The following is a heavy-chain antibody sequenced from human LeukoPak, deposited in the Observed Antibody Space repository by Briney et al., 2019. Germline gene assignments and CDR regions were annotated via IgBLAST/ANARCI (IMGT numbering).Heavy chain of an antibody. Sequence: GGSLRLSCAASGFTFYIHAMTWVRQAPGKGLEWASTIDRSGERTHYSDSVKGRFTISRDNSRNTLYLQMSSLRAEDTAIYYCTKDVQNDVGATDCWGQGALVTVSS. D-gene: IGHD1-26*01. CDR3: TKDVQNDVGATDC. CDR2: IDRSGERT. CDR1: GFTFYIHA. V-gene: IGHV3-23*01. J-gene: IGHJ4*02.